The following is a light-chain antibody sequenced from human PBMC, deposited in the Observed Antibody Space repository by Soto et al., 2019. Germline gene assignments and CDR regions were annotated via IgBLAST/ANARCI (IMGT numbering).Light chain of an antibody. Sequence: DIVLTQSPGTLSLSPGERGILSCRTSQSISSSALAWYQQKPGQAPSLLIYGSSRRATGIPDRFSGSGSGTDFTLTISSLEPEDFAVYFCQQSVTSPYTFGQGTKMEI. V-gene: IGKV3-20*01. CDR2: GSS. CDR1: QSISSSA. CDR3: QQSVTSPYT. J-gene: IGKJ2*01.